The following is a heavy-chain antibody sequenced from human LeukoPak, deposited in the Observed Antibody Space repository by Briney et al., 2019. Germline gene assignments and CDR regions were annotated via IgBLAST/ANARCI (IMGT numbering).Heavy chain of an antibody. V-gene: IGHV3-7*01. CDR2: IRQDGSEK. Sequence: GGSLRLSCAASGFTFSSYWMSGFRQAPGKGLQWVSNIRQDGSEKYYVDSVRGRFTISRDNAKNTLYLQMNGLPAEDRAAYNCRRDYWDYSGYLSDHWGQGTLVTVSS. J-gene: IGHJ4*02. CDR1: GFTFSSYW. D-gene: IGHD4-17*01. CDR3: RRDYWDYSGYLSDH.